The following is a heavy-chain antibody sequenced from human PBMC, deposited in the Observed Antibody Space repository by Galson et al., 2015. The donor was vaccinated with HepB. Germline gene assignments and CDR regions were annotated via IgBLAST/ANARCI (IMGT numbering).Heavy chain of an antibody. CDR1: GGTFSSYA. D-gene: IGHD4-17*01. Sequence: SVKVSCKASGGTFSSYAISWVRQAPGQGLGWMGGIIPMFGTANYAQNFQGRVTITADESTSTVYMELSSLRSDDTAVYYCTRVAVTTGKLRYWYFDLWGRGTLVTVSS. J-gene: IGHJ2*01. CDR3: TRVAVTTGKLRYWYFDL. CDR2: IIPMFGTA. V-gene: IGHV1-69*13.